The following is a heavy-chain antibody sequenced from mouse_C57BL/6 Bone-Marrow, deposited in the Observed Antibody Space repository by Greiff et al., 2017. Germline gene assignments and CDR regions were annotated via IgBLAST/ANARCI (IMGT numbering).Heavy chain of an antibody. CDR2: IYPGDGDT. Sequence: QVQLKQSGPELVKPGASVKISCKASGYAFSSSWMNWVKQRPGKGLEWIGRIYPGDGDTNYNGKFKGKATLTADKSSSTAYMQLSSLTSEDSAVYFCARPITTVAGYYFDYWGQGTTLTVSS. J-gene: IGHJ2*01. V-gene: IGHV1-82*01. CDR1: GYAFSSSW. CDR3: ARPITTVAGYYFDY. D-gene: IGHD1-1*01.